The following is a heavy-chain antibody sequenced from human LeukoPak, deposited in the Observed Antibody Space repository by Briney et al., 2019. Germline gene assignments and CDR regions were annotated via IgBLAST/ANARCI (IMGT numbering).Heavy chain of an antibody. D-gene: IGHD1-26*01. CDR2: IYYSGST. V-gene: IGHV4-59*01. Sequence: KPSETLSLTCTVSGGSISGYYWSWIRQPPGKGLEWIGYIYYSGSTNYNPSLKSRVTKSVDTSKNQFSLKLSSVTAADTAVYYCARGREWEPKVFDYWGQGTLVTVSS. J-gene: IGHJ4*02. CDR3: ARGREWEPKVFDY. CDR1: GGSISGYY.